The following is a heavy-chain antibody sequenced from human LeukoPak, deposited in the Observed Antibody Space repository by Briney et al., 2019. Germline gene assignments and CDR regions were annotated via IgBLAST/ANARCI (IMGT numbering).Heavy chain of an antibody. CDR3: AEGAYCGGDCYWNWFDP. V-gene: IGHV1-69*06. CDR2: IIPIFGTA. Sequence: ASVKVSCKASGYTFTSYDINWVRQAPGQGLEWMGGIIPIFGTANYAQKFQGRVTITADKSTSTAYMELSSLRSEDTAVYYCAEGAYCGGDCYWNWFDPWGQGTLVTVSS. J-gene: IGHJ5*02. D-gene: IGHD2-21*02. CDR1: GYTFTSYD.